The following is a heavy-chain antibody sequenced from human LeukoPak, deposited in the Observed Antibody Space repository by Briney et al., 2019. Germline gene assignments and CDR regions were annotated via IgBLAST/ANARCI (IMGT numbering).Heavy chain of an antibody. CDR3: AREAPLWFGELSNFDY. V-gene: IGHV4-38-2*02. CDR2: IYHSGST. Sequence: SETLSLTCTVSGYSISSGYYWGWIRQPPGKGLEWIGSIYHSGSTYYNPSLKSRVTISVDTSKNQFSLKLSSVAAADTAVYYCAREAPLWFGELSNFDYWGQGTLVTVSS. J-gene: IGHJ4*02. CDR1: GYSISSGYY. D-gene: IGHD3-10*01.